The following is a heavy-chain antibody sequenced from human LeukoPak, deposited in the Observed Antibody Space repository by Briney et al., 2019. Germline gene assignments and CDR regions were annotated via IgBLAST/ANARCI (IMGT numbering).Heavy chain of an antibody. D-gene: IGHD3-9*01. J-gene: IGHJ3*02. Sequence: GGSLRLSCAASGFTFDDYGMSWVRQAPGKGLEWVANVKQDGSEKYYVDSVKGRFTISRDNAKNSLYLQMNSLRAEDTAVYYCARWVDYDILTGYYLVINAFDIWGQGTMVTVSS. CDR2: VKQDGSEK. CDR3: ARWVDYDILTGYYLVINAFDI. V-gene: IGHV3-7*01. CDR1: GFTFDDYG.